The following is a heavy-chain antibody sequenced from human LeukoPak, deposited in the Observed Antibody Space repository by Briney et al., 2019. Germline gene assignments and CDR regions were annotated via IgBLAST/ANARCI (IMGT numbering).Heavy chain of an antibody. D-gene: IGHD2-2*02. CDR3: ARSSHYTIPFDS. CDR1: GFRFSSYW. Sequence: GGSLRLSCAASGFRFSSYWMHWVRHAPGKGLVWVSRINSDGSVTSFADSVKGRFTISRDNAKNTVYLQMNSLTVEDTAVYFCARSSHYTIPFDSWGQGMLVTVSS. V-gene: IGHV3-74*01. CDR2: INSDGSVT. J-gene: IGHJ5*01.